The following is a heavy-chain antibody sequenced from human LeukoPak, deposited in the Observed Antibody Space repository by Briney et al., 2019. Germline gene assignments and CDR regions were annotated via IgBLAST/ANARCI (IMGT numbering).Heavy chain of an antibody. D-gene: IGHD1-26*01. CDR3: AIDSNIVGATYYFDY. CDR2: ISSSGSTT. V-gene: IGHV3-48*03. CDR1: GFTVSSNY. J-gene: IGHJ4*02. Sequence: PGESLRLSCAASGFTVSSNYMTWVRQAPGKGLEWVSYISSSGSTTYYADSVKGRFTVSRDNAKNSLFLQMNSLRAEDTAVYYCAIDSNIVGATYYFDYWGQGTLVTVSS.